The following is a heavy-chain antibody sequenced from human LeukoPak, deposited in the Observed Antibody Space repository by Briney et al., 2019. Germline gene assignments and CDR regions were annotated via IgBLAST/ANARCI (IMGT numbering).Heavy chain of an antibody. CDR3: AASPASRWYRVGS. CDR2: IFYNGST. J-gene: IGHJ5*02. D-gene: IGHD6-13*01. Sequence: PSETLSLTCTVSGGSITSNIFYWDWIRQSPGKGLEWIASIFYNGSTYFNPSLKSRVTLFLDTSRSQFSLQLQSVTAADTAVYYCAASPASRWYRVGSWGQGTLVTVSS. CDR1: GGSITSNIFY. V-gene: IGHV4-39*01.